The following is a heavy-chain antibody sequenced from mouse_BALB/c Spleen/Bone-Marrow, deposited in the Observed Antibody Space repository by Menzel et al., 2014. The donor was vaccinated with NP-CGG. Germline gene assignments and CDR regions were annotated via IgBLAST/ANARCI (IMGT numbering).Heavy chain of an antibody. CDR2: ISSGSTAI. D-gene: IGHD4-1*01. CDR1: GFTFSSFG. V-gene: IGHV5-17*02. J-gene: IGHJ1*01. Sequence: EVNVVESGGGLVQPGGSRKLSCAASGFTFSSFGMHWVRQAPEKGLEWVAYISSGSTAIFYAVTVKGRLTISRANPKNTLFLQMTRLRYEDTEVYCCTRGGNWDDYDVWGAGTTVTVSS. CDR3: TRGGNWDDYDV.